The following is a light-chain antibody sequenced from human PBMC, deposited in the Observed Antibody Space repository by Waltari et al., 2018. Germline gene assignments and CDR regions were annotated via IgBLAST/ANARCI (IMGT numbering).Light chain of an antibody. CDR2: EVS. CDR1: SSDVGGYMY. Sequence: QSALTQPASVSGSPGQSITISCTGASSDVGGYMYVSWYQHHPGKAPKLMIYEVSHRPSGVSNRFSGSKSGNTASLTISGLQAEDEADYYCGSFTSSSTLVFGTGTKVTVL. CDR3: GSFTSSSTLV. V-gene: IGLV2-14*01. J-gene: IGLJ1*01.